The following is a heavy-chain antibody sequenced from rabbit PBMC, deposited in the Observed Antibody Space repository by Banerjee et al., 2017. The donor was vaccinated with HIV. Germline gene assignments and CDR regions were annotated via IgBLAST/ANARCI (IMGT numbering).Heavy chain of an antibody. CDR2: IYVGSSGST. J-gene: IGHJ6*01. CDR1: GFSFSNGYV. CDR3: ARDWAGSGWNFGL. V-gene: IGHV1S45*01. Sequence: QEQLEESGGDLVKPEGSLTLTCTASGFSFSNGYVMCWVRQAPGKGLEWIACIYVGSSGSTYYANWAKGRFTISKTSSTAVTLQMTSLTAADTATYFCARDWAGSGWNFGLWGQGTLVTVS. D-gene: IGHD8-1*01.